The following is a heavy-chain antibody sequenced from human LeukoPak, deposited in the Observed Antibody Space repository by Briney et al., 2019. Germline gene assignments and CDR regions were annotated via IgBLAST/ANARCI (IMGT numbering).Heavy chain of an antibody. Sequence: GGSLRLSCAASGFTFSSYAMSWVRQAPGKGLEWVSAISGSGTFYADSVKGRFTISRDNSKNTLYLQMNGLTAEDTAVYYCAKDSKRVGATWEDFNYWGQGTLVTVSS. D-gene: IGHD1-26*01. CDR2: ISGSGT. CDR3: AKDSKRVGATWEDFNY. CDR1: GFTFSSYA. V-gene: IGHV3-23*01. J-gene: IGHJ4*02.